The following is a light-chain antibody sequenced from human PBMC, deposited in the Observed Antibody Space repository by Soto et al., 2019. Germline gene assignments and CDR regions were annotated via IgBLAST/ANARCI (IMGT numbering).Light chain of an antibody. CDR3: QQYNNWPRALT. J-gene: IGKJ4*01. CDR1: QSVSSN. CDR2: GAS. Sequence: EIVMTQSPATLSVSPGERATLSCRASQSVSSNLAWYQQKPGQAPRLLIYGASTRVTGIPARFSGSGSGTEFTLTISSLQSEDFAVYYCQQYNNWPRALTFGGGTKVEIK. V-gene: IGKV3-15*01.